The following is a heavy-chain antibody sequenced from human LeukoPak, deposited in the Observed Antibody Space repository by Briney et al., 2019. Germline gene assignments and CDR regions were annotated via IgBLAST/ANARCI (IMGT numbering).Heavy chain of an antibody. D-gene: IGHD1-26*01. J-gene: IGHJ4*02. V-gene: IGHV3-21*01. CDR2: ISSSSSYI. Sequence: GGSLRLSCAASGFTFSSYSMNWVRQAPGKGLEWVSSISSSSSYIYYADSVEGRFTISRDNAKNSLYLQMNSLRAEDTAVYYCASFSGSYSVDYWGQGTLVTVSS. CDR3: ASFSGSYSVDY. CDR1: GFTFSSYS.